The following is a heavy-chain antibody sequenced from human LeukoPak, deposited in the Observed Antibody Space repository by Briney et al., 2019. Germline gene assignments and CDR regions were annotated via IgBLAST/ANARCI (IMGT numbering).Heavy chain of an antibody. Sequence: SETLSLTCTVSGGSISSYYWSWIRQPPGKGLEWSGYIYYSGSTNYNPSLKSRVTISVDTSKNQFSLKLSSVTAADTAVYYCARAFTITFGGAYYFDYWGQGTLVTASS. CDR2: IYYSGST. CDR3: ARAFTITFGGAYYFDY. V-gene: IGHV4-59*01. J-gene: IGHJ4*02. CDR1: GGSISSYY. D-gene: IGHD3-16*01.